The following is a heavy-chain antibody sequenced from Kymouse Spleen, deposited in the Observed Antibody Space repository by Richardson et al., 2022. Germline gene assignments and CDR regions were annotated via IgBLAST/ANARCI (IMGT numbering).Heavy chain of an antibody. V-gene: IGHV3-9*01. Sequence: EVQLVESGGGLVQPGRSLRLSCAASGFTFDDYAMHWVRQAPGKGLEWVSGISWNSGSIGYADSVKGRFTISRDNAKNSLYLQMNSLRAEDTALYYCAKEGTGDDAFDIWGQGTMVTVSS. CDR1: GFTFDDYA. D-gene: IGHD7-27*02. J-gene: IGHJ3*02. CDR3: AKEGTGDDAFDI. CDR2: ISWNSGSI.